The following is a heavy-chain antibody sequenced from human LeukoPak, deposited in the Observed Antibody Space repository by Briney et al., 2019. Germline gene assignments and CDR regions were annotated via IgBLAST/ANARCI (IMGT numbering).Heavy chain of an antibody. J-gene: IGHJ4*02. CDR1: GFIFSSYW. CDR2: IRQDGGVK. Sequence: PGGSLRLSCAASGFIFSSYWMTWVRQAGGKGVEGVANIRQDGGVKYYMDSAKGRFTLSRDNAKSSLYLQMNSLRVEDTAMYFCARTVVVVVGASDYFDYWGQGTLVTVSS. CDR3: ARTVVVVVGASDYFDY. V-gene: IGHV3-7*03. D-gene: IGHD2-2*01.